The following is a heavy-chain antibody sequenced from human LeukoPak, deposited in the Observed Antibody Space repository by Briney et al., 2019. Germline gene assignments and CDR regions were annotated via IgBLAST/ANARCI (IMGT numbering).Heavy chain of an antibody. CDR3: ANYYYGMDV. CDR1: GFTFSSYA. J-gene: IGHJ6*02. V-gene: IGHV3-21*01. CDR2: ISSSSSYL. Sequence: GGSLRLSCAASGFTFSSYAMNWVRQAPGKGLEWVSSISSSSSYLYYADSVKGRFTISRDNAKNSLYLQMNSLRAEDTAVYYCANYYYGMDVWGQGTTVTVSS.